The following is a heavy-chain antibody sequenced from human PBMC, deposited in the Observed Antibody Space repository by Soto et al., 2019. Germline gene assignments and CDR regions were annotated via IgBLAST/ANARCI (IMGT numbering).Heavy chain of an antibody. V-gene: IGHV4-34*01. CDR3: ARYYYGSGTYYFDY. Sequence: SETLSLTCAVYGGSFSGYYWSWIRQPPGKGLEWIGEINHSGSTNYNPSLKSRVTISVDTSKNQFSLKLSSVTAADTAVYYRARYYYGSGTYYFDYWGQGTLVTVSS. CDR1: GGSFSGYY. J-gene: IGHJ4*02. D-gene: IGHD3-10*01. CDR2: INHSGST.